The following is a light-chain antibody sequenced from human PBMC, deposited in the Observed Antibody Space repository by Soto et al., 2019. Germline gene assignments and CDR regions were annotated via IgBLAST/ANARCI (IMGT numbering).Light chain of an antibody. CDR2: RNN. CDR3: ATWDDILSGWV. J-gene: IGLJ3*02. V-gene: IGLV1-47*01. CDR1: SSNIGSDY. Sequence: QSVLTQPPSASGTPGQRVTISCSGSSSNIGSDYVYWYQQLPGTAPKLLIYRNNQRPSVVPDRFSGSKSGTSASLAISGLRSEDEADYYCATWDDILSGWVFGGGTKVTVL.